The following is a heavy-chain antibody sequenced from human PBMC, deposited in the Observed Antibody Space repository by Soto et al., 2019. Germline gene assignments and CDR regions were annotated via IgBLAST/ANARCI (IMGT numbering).Heavy chain of an antibody. J-gene: IGHJ4*02. Sequence: ASVKVSCKASGYTFAIYDINWVRQATGQGLEWMGWMNPNSGNTGYAQKFQGRVTMTRNTSISTAYMELSSLRSEDTAVYYCARARYCSGGSCYYYFDYWGQGTLVTVSS. D-gene: IGHD2-15*01. V-gene: IGHV1-8*01. CDR2: MNPNSGNT. CDR3: ARARYCSGGSCYYYFDY. CDR1: GYTFAIYD.